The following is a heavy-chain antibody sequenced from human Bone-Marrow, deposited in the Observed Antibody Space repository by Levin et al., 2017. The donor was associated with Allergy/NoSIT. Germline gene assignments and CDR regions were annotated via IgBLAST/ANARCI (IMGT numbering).Heavy chain of an antibody. CDR3: ARDWGASGRLDF. CDR2: IWHDGSDI. D-gene: IGHD6-19*01. J-gene: IGHJ4*02. V-gene: IGHV3-33*01. Sequence: SCAASQFPFSSYVMHWVRQAPGKGLEWVAVIWHDGSDISYVDSVKGRFTISRDNFKNTLYLQMNYLRDEDTAVYYCARDWGASGRLDFWGQGTLVTVSS. CDR1: QFPFSSYV.